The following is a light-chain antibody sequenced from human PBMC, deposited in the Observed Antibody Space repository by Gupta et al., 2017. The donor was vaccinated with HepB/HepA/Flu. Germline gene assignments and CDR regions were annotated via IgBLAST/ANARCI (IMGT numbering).Light chain of an antibody. Sequence: SALTQPASVSGSPGQSITISCPGTSSDVGGYDYVSWYQQHPGKAPKVVIYDVSNRPSGVSNRFSGSKSGNTASLTISGLQAEDEADYYCSSYTSSSNTWVFGGGTKLTVL. CDR2: DVS. V-gene: IGLV2-14*01. CDR1: SSDVGGYDY. J-gene: IGLJ3*02. CDR3: SSYTSSSNTWV.